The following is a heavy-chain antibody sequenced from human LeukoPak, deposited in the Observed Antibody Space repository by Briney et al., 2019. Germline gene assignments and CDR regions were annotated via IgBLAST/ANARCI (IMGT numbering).Heavy chain of an antibody. CDR2: IRCSGRIA. D-gene: IGHD4-17*01. CDR1: GFTFSSYA. J-gene: IGHJ6*03. CDR3: AKRATVTTTYNYYYMDV. Sequence: GGSLRLSCAASGFTFSSYAMSWVRQAPGKGLEWVSGIRCSGRIANLADSVQGRFTISIDNSKNTLYLQMNSLRAEDSAIYYCAKRATVTTTYNYYYMDVWGKGTTVIVSS. V-gene: IGHV3-23*01.